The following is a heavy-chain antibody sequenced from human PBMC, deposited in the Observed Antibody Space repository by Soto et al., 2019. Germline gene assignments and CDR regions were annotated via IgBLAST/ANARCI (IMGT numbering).Heavy chain of an antibody. J-gene: IGHJ6*02. CDR3: ARDRETYYDFWSGYYSSGYYYYGMDV. CDR2: INPNSGGT. Sequence: ASVQVSCKASVYTFTGYYMHWVRQAPGQGLEWMGWINPNSGGTNYAQKFQGWVTMTRDTSISTAYMELSRLRSDDTAVYYCARDRETYYDFWSGYYSSGYYYYGMDVWGQGTTVTVSS. D-gene: IGHD3-3*01. CDR1: VYTFTGYY. V-gene: IGHV1-2*04.